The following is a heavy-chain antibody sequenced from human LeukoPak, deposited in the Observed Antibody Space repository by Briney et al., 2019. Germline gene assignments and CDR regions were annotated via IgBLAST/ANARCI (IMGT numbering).Heavy chain of an antibody. CDR1: GFSFNNYA. V-gene: IGHV3-23*01. D-gene: IGHD6-19*01. J-gene: IGHJ4*01. CDR3: AKGIYSSGWSYFDY. Sequence: GGSLRLSCVASGFSFNNYAMNWVRQAPGKGLEWVSLIIGSSGSTFYADSVKGRFTISRDKSKNTLYLQMNSLRAEDTAVYYCAKGIYSSGWSYFDYWGHGTLVTVSS. CDR2: IIGSSGST.